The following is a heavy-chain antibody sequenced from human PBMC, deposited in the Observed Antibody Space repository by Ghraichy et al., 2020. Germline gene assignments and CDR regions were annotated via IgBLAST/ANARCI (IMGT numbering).Heavy chain of an antibody. D-gene: IGHD2-2*01. J-gene: IGHJ6*03. CDR1: GGSFSGYY. Sequence: SQTLSLTCAVYGGSFSGYYWSWIRQPPGKGLEWIGEINHSGSTNYNPSLKSRVTISVDTSKNQFSLKLSSVTAADTAVYYCARGRRYCSSTSCYRIYYYMDVWGKGTTVTVSS. CDR3: ARGRRYCSSTSCYRIYYYMDV. CDR2: INHSGST. V-gene: IGHV4-34*01.